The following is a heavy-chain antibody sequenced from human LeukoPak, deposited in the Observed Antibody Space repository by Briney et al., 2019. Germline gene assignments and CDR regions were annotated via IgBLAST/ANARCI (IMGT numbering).Heavy chain of an antibody. D-gene: IGHD1-26*01. J-gene: IGHJ4*02. V-gene: IGHV3-21*01. Sequence: KPGGSLRLSCAASGFTFSTYSMDWVRQAPGKGLEWVSSISSSSSYIYYADSVKGRFTISRDNAKNSLYLQMNSLRAEDTAVYYCARGWSVSGGTYGDYWGQGTPVTVSS. CDR2: ISSSSSYI. CDR3: ARGWSVSGGTYGDY. CDR1: GFTFSTYS.